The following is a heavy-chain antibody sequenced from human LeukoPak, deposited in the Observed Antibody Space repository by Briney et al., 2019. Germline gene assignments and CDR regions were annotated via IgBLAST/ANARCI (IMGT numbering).Heavy chain of an antibody. V-gene: IGHV3-21*01. CDR1: GFTFSSYS. CDR3: ARGLSRYYYGSGSYYAFDI. J-gene: IGHJ3*02. Sequence: GGSLRLSCAASGFTFSSYSMNWVRQAPGKGLEWVSSISSSSSYIYYADSVKGRFTISRGNAKNSLYLQMNSLRAEDTAVYYCARGLSRYYYGSGSYYAFDIWGQGTMVTVSS. CDR2: ISSSSSYI. D-gene: IGHD3-10*01.